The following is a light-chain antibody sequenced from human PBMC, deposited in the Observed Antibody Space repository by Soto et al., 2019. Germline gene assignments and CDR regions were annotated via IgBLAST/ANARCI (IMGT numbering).Light chain of an antibody. CDR2: SSS. CDR3: AAWDDSLNGYV. V-gene: IGLV1-44*01. J-gene: IGLJ1*01. Sequence: QTVVTQPPSASGTPGQRVTISCSGSSSNIGSNTVNWYQQLPGTAPKLLIYSSSQRPSGVPDRSSGSKSGTSASLAISGLQSEDEADYYCAAWDDSLNGYVFGTGTKLTVL. CDR1: SSNIGSNT.